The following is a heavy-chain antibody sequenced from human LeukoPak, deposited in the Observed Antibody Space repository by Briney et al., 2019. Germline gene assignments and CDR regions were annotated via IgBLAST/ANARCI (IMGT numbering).Heavy chain of an antibody. CDR3: ARDWDVDAAMVTVDY. V-gene: IGHV3-48*01. Sequence: SGSVKTIYYADSVKGRFTISRDNTKNSLYLQMNSLGAEDTAVYYCARDWDVDAAMVTVDYWGQGTLVTVSS. D-gene: IGHD5-18*01. J-gene: IGHJ4*02. CDR2: SGSVKTI.